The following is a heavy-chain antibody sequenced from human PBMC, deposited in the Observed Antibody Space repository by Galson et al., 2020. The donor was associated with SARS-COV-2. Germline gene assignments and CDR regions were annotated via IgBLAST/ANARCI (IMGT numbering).Heavy chain of an antibody. J-gene: IGHJ4*02. Sequence: PSETLSLTCAVSDYSISSDFSWGWIQQPPGKGLEWIGSIHHSGNTYYNASLQSRVSISVDMSKNQFSLKLSSVTAADTAVYYCARDSGYGDYPHFAYWGQGTLVTVSS. D-gene: IGHD4-17*01. V-gene: IGHV4-38-2*02. CDR3: ARDSGYGDYPHFAY. CDR1: DYSISSDFS. CDR2: IHHSGNT.